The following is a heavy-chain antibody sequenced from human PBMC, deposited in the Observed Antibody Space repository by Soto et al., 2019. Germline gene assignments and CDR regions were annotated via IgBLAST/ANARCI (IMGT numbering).Heavy chain of an antibody. CDR2: IYWNDDK. V-gene: IGHV2-5*01. D-gene: IGHD2-2*01. CDR3: AHYFDIVVVPAAKLYYYYYGMDV. J-gene: IGHJ6*02. CDR1: GFSLSTSGVG. Sequence: SGPTLVKPTQTLTLTCTFSGFSLSTSGVGVGWIRQPPGKALEWLALIYWNDDKRYSPSLKSRLTITKDTSKNQVVLTMTNMDPVETATYYCAHYFDIVVVPAAKLYYYYYGMDVWGQGTTVTVSS.